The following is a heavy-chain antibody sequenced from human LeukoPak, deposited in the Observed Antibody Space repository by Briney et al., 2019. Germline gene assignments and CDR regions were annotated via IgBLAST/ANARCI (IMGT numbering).Heavy chain of an antibody. CDR1: GFTLSRHY. D-gene: IGHD1-14*01. Sequence: GGSLRLSCSASGFTLSRHYMSWVRQAPGKGLEWVANIRQDSIYKFFVDSVKGRFSISRDNDKNSLSLQMNSLRAEDTAMYYCVREGRTTSGDDAFDIWGQGTMVTVSS. CDR3: VREGRTTSGDDAFDI. CDR2: IRQDSIYK. J-gene: IGHJ3*02. V-gene: IGHV3-7*01.